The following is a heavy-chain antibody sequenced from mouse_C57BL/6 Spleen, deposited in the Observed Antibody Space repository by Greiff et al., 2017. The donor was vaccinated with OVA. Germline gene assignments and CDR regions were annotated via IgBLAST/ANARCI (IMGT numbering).Heavy chain of an antibody. CDR2: IDPEDGET. J-gene: IGHJ4*01. CDR3: ARSGTDYYAMDY. V-gene: IGHV14-2*01. Sequence: EVKLVESGAELVKPGASVKLSCTASGFNIKDYYMHWVKQRTEQGLAWIGRIDPEDGETKYAPKFQGKATITADTSSNTAYLQLSSLTSEDTAVYYCARSGTDYYAMDYWGQGTSVTVSS. CDR1: GFNIKDYY. D-gene: IGHD4-1*01.